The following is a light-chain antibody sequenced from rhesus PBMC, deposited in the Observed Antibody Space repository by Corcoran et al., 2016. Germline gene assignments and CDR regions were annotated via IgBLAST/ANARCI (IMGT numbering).Light chain of an antibody. CDR2: KAS. CDR1: QSISSW. J-gene: IGKJ4*01. V-gene: IGKV1-22*01. Sequence: DIQMTQSPSSLSASVGDTVTITCRASQSISSWLAWYQQKPGKAPKLLIYKASRLQSGVPSRFSGSGSGTYFTLTISSLQSEDCATYYCQQYSSSPLTFGGGTKVELK. CDR3: QQYSSSPLT.